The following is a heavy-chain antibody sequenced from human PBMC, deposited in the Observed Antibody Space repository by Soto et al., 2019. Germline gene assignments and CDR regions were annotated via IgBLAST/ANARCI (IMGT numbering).Heavy chain of an antibody. Sequence: ASVKVSCKASGGTFSSYAISWVRQAPGQGLEWMGGIIPIFGTANYAQKFQGRVTITADESTSTAYMELSSLRSEDTAVYYCARAYYYDSSGYPHSLDYWGQETLVTVSS. CDR2: IIPIFGTA. CDR3: ARAYYYDSSGYPHSLDY. J-gene: IGHJ4*02. V-gene: IGHV1-69*13. CDR1: GGTFSSYA. D-gene: IGHD3-22*01.